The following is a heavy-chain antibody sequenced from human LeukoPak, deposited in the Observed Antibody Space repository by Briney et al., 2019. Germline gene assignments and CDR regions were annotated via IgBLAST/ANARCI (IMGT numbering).Heavy chain of an antibody. CDR1: GYTFTSYG. J-gene: IGHJ5*02. CDR2: ISAYNGNT. D-gene: IGHD6-13*01. Sequence: ASVKVSCKASGYTFTSYGISWVRQAPGQGFEWMGWISAYNGNTNYAQKLQGRVTMTTDTSTSTAYMELRSLRSDDTAVYYCARALVGPLPGIAAAGTPWGQGTLVTVSS. V-gene: IGHV1-18*01. CDR3: ARALVGPLPGIAAAGTP.